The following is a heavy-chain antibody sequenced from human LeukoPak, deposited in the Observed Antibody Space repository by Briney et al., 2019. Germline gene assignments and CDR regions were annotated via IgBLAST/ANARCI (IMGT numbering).Heavy chain of an antibody. CDR1: GYSISSGYY. Sequence: SETLSLTCTVSGYSISSGYYWGWLRQPPGQGLEWIGSIYYSGSTYFNPSLKSRVTISGDTSKNQFSLKLSSVTAADTAVYYCARTYSGTYYAAFDIWGQGAMVTVSS. CDR2: IYYSGST. CDR3: ARTYSGTYYAAFDI. J-gene: IGHJ3*02. D-gene: IGHD1-26*01. V-gene: IGHV4-38-2*02.